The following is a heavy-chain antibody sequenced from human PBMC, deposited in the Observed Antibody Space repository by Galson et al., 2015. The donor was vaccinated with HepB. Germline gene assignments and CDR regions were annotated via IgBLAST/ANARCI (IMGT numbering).Heavy chain of an antibody. J-gene: IGHJ4*02. CDR3: ARKSGRQQLVDLGFDY. V-gene: IGHV4-59*12. CDR1: GGSISSYY. D-gene: IGHD6-13*01. Sequence: SETLSLTCTVSGGSISSYYWSWIRQPPGKGLEWIGYIYYSGSTNYNPSLKSRVTISVDTSKNQFSLKLSSVTAADTAVYYCARKSGRQQLVDLGFDYWGQGTLVTVSS. CDR2: IYYSGST.